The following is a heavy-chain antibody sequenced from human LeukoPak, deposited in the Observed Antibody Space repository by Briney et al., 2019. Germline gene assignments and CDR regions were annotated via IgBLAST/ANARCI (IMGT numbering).Heavy chain of an antibody. CDR2: IYTSGST. Sequence: SETLSLTCTVSGGSISSYYWSWIRQPAGKGLEWIGRIYTSGSTNYNPSLKSRVTMSVDTSKNQFSLKLSSVTAADTAVYYCASSPGGVITTIFDYWGQGTLVTVSS. V-gene: IGHV4-4*07. J-gene: IGHJ4*02. CDR1: GGSISSYY. CDR3: ASSPGGVITTIFDY. D-gene: IGHD3-22*01.